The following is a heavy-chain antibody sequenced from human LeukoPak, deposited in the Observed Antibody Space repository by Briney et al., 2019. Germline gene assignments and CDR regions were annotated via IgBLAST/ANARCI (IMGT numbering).Heavy chain of an antibody. V-gene: IGHV4-34*01. CDR1: GGSFSGYY. CDR3: ARGDAREHYYDSRGYYSYYFDY. CDR2: INHSGST. D-gene: IGHD3-22*01. J-gene: IGHJ4*02. Sequence: SETLSLTCAVYGGSFSGYYWSWIRQPPGKGLEWIGEINHSGSTNYNPSLKSRVTISVDTSKNQFSLKLSSVTAADTAVYYCARGDAREHYYDSRGYYSYYFDYWGQGTLVTVSS.